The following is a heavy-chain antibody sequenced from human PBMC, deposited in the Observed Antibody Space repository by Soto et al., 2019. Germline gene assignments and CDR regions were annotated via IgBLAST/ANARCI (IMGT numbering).Heavy chain of an antibody. CDR2: INPSGGST. V-gene: IGHV1-46*01. J-gene: IGHJ4*02. Sequence: ASVKVSCKASGYTFTSYYMHWVRQAPGQGLEWMGIINPSGGSTSYAQKFQGRVTMTRDTSTSTVYMELSSLRSEDTAVHYCARVIGYRSSLYSFDYWGQGTLVSVSS. CDR3: ARVIGYRSSLYSFDY. D-gene: IGHD6-13*01. CDR1: GYTFTSYY.